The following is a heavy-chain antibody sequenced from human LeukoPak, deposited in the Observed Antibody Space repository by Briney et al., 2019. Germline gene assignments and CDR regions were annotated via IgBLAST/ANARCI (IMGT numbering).Heavy chain of an antibody. CDR1: GGSISSSSYY. J-gene: IGHJ4*02. V-gene: IGHV4-39*01. D-gene: IGHD1-7*01. CDR3: ARPAGTRGDDY. Sequence: SETLSLTCTVSGGSISSSSYYWGWIRQPPGKGLEWIGSIYYSGSTYYNPSLKSRVTISVDTSKNQFSLKLSSVTAADTAVYYCARPAGTRGDDYWGQGTLVTVSS. CDR2: IYYSGST.